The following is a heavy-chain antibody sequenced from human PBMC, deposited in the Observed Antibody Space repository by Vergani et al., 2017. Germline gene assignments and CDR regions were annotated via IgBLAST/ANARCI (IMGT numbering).Heavy chain of an antibody. CDR2: IYYSGST. CDR3: ARALGYGSSTSCYRSGYYYYGMDV. CDR1: GGSISSGDYY. J-gene: IGHJ6*02. D-gene: IGHD2-2*01. Sequence: QVQLQESGPGLVKPSQTLSLTCTVSGGSISSGDYYWSWIRQPPGKGLEWIGYIYYSGSTYYNPSLKSQVTISADTSKNQFSLKLSSVTAADTAVYYCARALGYGSSTSCYRSGYYYYGMDVWGQGTTVTVSS. V-gene: IGHV4-30-4*08.